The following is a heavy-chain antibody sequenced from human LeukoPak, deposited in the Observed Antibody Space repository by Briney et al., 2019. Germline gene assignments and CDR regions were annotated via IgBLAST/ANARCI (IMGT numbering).Heavy chain of an antibody. J-gene: IGHJ4*02. D-gene: IGHD1-26*01. CDR3: ARQVREWELSFDY. V-gene: IGHV3-48*01. CDR1: GFTFSSYP. CDR2: ISTTSSTI. Sequence: GGSLRLSCAASGFTFSSYPMNWVRQAPGKGLEWVSYISTTSSTIYYADSVKGRFTISRDNAKSSLYLQMNSLRAEDTAVYYCARQVREWELSFDYWGQGTLVTVSS.